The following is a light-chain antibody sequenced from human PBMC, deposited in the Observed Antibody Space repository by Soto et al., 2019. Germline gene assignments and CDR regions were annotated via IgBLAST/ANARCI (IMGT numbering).Light chain of an antibody. CDR1: QSVSGSC. CDR3: QQYGSSPFT. V-gene: IGKV3-20*01. CDR2: GAS. J-gene: IGKJ3*01. Sequence: EIVLTQSPGTLSLSPGERATLSCRASQSVSGSCLAWYQQKPGQAPRLLTYGASSRATGIPDRFSGSGSGTDFTLTISRLEPEDFAVYYCQQYGSSPFTFGPGTKVAIK.